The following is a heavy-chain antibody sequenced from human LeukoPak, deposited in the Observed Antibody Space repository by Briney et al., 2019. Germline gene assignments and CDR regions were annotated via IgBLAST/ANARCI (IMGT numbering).Heavy chain of an antibody. D-gene: IGHD3-22*01. Sequence: GGSLRLSCAASGFAFSDFEMNWVRQAPGKGLDWVSYISSSGNTIYYSDSVRGRFTISRDNAKNSLYLQMNSLRAEDTAVYYCASYYYDSSDMMAYGYWGQGTLVTVSS. CDR1: GFAFSDFE. CDR3: ASYYYDSSDMMAYGY. CDR2: ISSSGNTI. J-gene: IGHJ4*02. V-gene: IGHV3-48*03.